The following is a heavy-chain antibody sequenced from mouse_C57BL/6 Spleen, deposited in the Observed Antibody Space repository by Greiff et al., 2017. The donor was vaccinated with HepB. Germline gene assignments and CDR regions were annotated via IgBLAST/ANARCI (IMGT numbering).Heavy chain of an antibody. Sequence: EVKLQESGPGLVKPSQSLSLTCSVTGYSITSGYYWNWIRQFPGNKLERMGYISYDGSNNYNPSLKNRISITRDTSKNQFFLKLNSVTTEDTATYYCAVDDGYPSWFAYWGQGTLVTVSA. CDR1: GYSITSGYY. J-gene: IGHJ3*01. D-gene: IGHD2-3*01. V-gene: IGHV3-6*01. CDR3: AVDDGYPSWFAY. CDR2: ISYDGSN.